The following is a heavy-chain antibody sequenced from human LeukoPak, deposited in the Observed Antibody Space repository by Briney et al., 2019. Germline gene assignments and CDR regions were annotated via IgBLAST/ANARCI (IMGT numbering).Heavy chain of an antibody. CDR2: INHSGST. CDR3: ARGREGIRGHYFDY. Sequence: SETLSLTCAVYGGSFSGYYWSWIRQPPGKGLEWIGEINHSGSTNYNPSLKSRVTISVDPSKNQFSLKLSSVTAADTAVYYCARGREGIRGHYFDYWGQGTLVTVSS. CDR1: GGSFSGYY. V-gene: IGHV4-34*01. D-gene: IGHD3-3*02. J-gene: IGHJ4*02.